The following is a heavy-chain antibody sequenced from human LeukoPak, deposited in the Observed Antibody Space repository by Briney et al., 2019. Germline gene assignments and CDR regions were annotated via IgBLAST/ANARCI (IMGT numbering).Heavy chain of an antibody. V-gene: IGHV1-18*01. CDR2: ISAYNGNT. Sequence: RASVKVSCKASGYTFTSYGISWVRQAPGQGLEWMGWISAYNGNTNYAQKLQGRVTMTTDTSASTAYMELRSLRSDDTAVYYCARDPYSAGGELPPDYWGQGTLVTVSS. CDR3: ARDPYSAGGELPPDY. J-gene: IGHJ4*02. D-gene: IGHD3-16*01. CDR1: GYTFTSYG.